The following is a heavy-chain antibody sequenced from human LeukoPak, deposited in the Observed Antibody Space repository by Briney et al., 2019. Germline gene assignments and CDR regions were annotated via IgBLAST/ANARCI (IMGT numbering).Heavy chain of an antibody. CDR1: GYTFTGYY. V-gene: IGHV1-2*06. CDR3: AREDSNPKYYYYYGMDV. J-gene: IGHJ6*02. D-gene: IGHD4-11*01. CDR2: INPNSGGT. Sequence: ASVKVSCTASGYTFTGYYMNWVRQAPGQGLEWMGRINPNSGGTKYAQKFQGRVTMTRDTSINTAFMELSRLRSDDTAVYYCAREDSNPKYYYYYGMDVWGQGPRSPSP.